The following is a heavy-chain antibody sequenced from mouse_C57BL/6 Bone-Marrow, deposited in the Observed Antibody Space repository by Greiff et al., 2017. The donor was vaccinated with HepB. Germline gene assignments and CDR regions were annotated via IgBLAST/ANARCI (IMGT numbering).Heavy chain of an antibody. V-gene: IGHV1-77*01. CDR2: IGPGSGST. CDR3: ARSRVVYDGYYDWYFDV. Sequence: QVQLQQSGAELVKPGASVKISCKASGYTFTDYYINWVKQRPGQGLEWIGKIGPGSGSTYYNEKFKGKATLTADKSSSTAYMQLSSLTSEDSAVYFCARSRVVYDGYYDWYFDVWGTGTTVTVSS. CDR1: GYTFTDYY. D-gene: IGHD2-3*01. J-gene: IGHJ1*03.